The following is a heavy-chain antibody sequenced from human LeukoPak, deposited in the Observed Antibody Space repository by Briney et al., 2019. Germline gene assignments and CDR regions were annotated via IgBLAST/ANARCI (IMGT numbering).Heavy chain of an antibody. D-gene: IGHD6-19*01. CDR2: IKQDGSEK. CDR1: GFTFSSYW. CDR3: ARDPIAVAGPRFDY. J-gene: IGHJ4*02. V-gene: IGHV3-7*01. Sequence: GGSLRLSCAASGFTFSSYWMSWFRQAPGKGLEWVANIKQDGSEKYYVDSVKGRFTISRDNAKNSLYLQMNSLRAEDTAVYYCARDPIAVAGPRFDYWGQGTPVTVSS.